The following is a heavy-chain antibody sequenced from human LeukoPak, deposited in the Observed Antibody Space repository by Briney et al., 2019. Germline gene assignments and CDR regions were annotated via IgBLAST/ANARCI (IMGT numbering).Heavy chain of an antibody. CDR1: GYAFSSHP. V-gene: IGHV1-18*01. Sequence: ASVTVSCKASGYAFSSHPVTWVRQAPGQGLEWMGWISAYSGNTSYAQRFQGRVTMSTETSTNTAYMELTSLRSDDTAIYFCARGSSSQYFRYWGQGTLVTVSS. CDR2: ISAYSGNT. D-gene: IGHD3-3*01. CDR3: ARGSSSQYFRY. J-gene: IGHJ1*01.